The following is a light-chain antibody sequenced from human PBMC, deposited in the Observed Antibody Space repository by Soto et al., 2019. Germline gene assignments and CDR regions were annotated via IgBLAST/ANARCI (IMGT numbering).Light chain of an antibody. CDR3: QQLNTYPLT. CDR1: QGISSY. CDR2: AAS. V-gene: IGKV1-9*01. Sequence: IQLTQSPSSLSASVGDRVTITCRASQGISSYLAWYQQKLGKAPKLLLYAASTLQSGVPSRFSGSGSGTDFTLTISSLQPEDFATYYCQQLNTYPLTFGGGTKVEIK. J-gene: IGKJ4*01.